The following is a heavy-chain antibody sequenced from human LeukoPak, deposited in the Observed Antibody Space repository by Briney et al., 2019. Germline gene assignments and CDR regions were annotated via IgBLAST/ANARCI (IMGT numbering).Heavy chain of an antibody. V-gene: IGHV4-31*03. Sequence: SQTLSLTCTVSGGSISSGSYYWIWIRQHPGKGLEWIGYIHYSGSTYYNPSLESRITISVDTSKNQFSLNLSSVTAADTAVYYCARIPTGDTFDIWGQGTMVTVSS. CDR3: ARIPTGDTFDI. CDR1: GGSISSGSYY. D-gene: IGHD4-17*01. J-gene: IGHJ3*02. CDR2: IHYSGST.